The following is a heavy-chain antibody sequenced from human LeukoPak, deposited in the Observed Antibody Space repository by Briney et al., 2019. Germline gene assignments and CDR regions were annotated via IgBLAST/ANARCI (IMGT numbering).Heavy chain of an antibody. V-gene: IGHV3-21*01. Sequence: GGSLRLSCAASGFTFSSYSMNWVRQAPGKGLEWVSSISSSSSYIYYADSVKGRFTISRDNAKNSLYLQMNSLRAEDTAVYYCARDFGVIVPAAAKSDYWGQGTLVTVSS. D-gene: IGHD2-2*01. CDR3: ARDFGVIVPAAAKSDY. J-gene: IGHJ4*02. CDR2: ISSSSSYI. CDR1: GFTFSSYS.